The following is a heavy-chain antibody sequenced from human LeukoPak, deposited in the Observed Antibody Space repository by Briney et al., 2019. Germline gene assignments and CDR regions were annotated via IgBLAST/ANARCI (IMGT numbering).Heavy chain of an antibody. CDR3: ASRNVLRYFDWLTLPV. CDR2: ISGSGGST. CDR1: GFTFSSYG. D-gene: IGHD3-9*01. J-gene: IGHJ4*02. Sequence: GGSLRLSCAASGFTFSSYGMSWVRQAPGKGLEWVSAISGSGGSTYYADSVKGRFTISRDNSKNTLYLQMNSLRAEDTAVYYCASRNVLRYFDWLTLPVWGQGTLVTVSS. V-gene: IGHV3-23*01.